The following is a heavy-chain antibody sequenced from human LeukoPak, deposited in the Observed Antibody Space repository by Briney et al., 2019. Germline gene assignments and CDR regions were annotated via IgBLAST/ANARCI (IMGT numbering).Heavy chain of an antibody. J-gene: IGHJ4*02. V-gene: IGHV3-21*01. D-gene: IGHD3-22*01. CDR3: ARDRTSYYCDSSGYFGY. CDR1: GFTFSSYS. Sequence: GGSLRLSCAASGFTFSSYSMNWVRQAPGKGLEWVSSISSSSSYIYYADSVKGRFTISRDNAKNSLYLQMNSLRAEDTAVYYCARDRTSYYCDSSGYFGYWGQGTLVTVSS. CDR2: ISSSSSYI.